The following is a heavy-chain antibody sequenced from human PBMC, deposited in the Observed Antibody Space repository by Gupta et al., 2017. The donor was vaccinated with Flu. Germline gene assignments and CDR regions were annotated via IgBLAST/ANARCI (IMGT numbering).Heavy chain of an antibody. V-gene: IGHV3-13*01. D-gene: IGHD1-1*01. J-gene: IGHJ6*03. CDR1: GFTFSSYD. Sequence: EVQLVESGGGLVQRGGSLRLSCAAFGFTFSSYDMHWVRQPTGKGLEWVSGIGTSGDTYYPDSVKGRFTISREDAKNFLYLQMNNLRVGDTAVYYCARARETTGRTGYMDVWGKGSTVTVSS. CDR2: IGTSGDT. CDR3: ARARETTGRTGYMDV.